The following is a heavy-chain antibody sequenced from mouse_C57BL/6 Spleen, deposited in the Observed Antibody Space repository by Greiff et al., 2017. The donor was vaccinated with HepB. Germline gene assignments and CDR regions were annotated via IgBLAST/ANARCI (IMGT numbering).Heavy chain of an antibody. CDR1: GFTFSSYA. D-gene: IGHD1-1*01. V-gene: IGHV5-4*03. Sequence: EVKLMESGGGLVKPGGSLKLSCAASGFTFSSYAMSWVRQTPEKRLEWVATISDGGSYTYYPDNVKGRFTISRDNAKNNLYLQMSHLKSEDTAMYYCARGEGELRSGLYFDDWGQGTTLTVSS. J-gene: IGHJ2*01. CDR3: ARGEGELRSGLYFDD. CDR2: ISDGGSYT.